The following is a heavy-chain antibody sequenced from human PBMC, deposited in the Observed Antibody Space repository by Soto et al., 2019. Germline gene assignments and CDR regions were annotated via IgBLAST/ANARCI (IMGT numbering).Heavy chain of an antibody. Sequence: QLQLQESGPGLVKPSETLSLTCTVSGGSISSSSYYWGWIRQPPGKGLEWIGSIYYSGSTYYNPSLKSRVTLYVATCQNQFSLKLSSVTAADTAVYYCAIAVAGTWDYWGQGTLVTVSS. CDR1: GGSISSSSYY. CDR3: AIAVAGTWDY. J-gene: IGHJ4*02. CDR2: IYYSGST. V-gene: IGHV4-39*01. D-gene: IGHD6-19*01.